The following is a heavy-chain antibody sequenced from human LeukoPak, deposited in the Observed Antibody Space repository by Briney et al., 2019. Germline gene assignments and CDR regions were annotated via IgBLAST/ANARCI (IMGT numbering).Heavy chain of an antibody. D-gene: IGHD4-11*01. V-gene: IGHV3-7*05. J-gene: IGHJ4*02. CDR1: GFTFRISW. CDR2: IKQDGSES. CDR3: AKDSHSKGDY. Sequence: PGGSLRLSCAGSGFTFRISWMSWVRQAPGKGLEWVANIKQDGSESNYVGSVKGRFTISRDNAKNSLYLQMNSLRDEDTAVYYCAKDSHSKGDYWGQGTLVTVSS.